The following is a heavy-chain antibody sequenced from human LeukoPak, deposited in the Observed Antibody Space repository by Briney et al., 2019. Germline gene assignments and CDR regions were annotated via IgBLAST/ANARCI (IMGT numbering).Heavy chain of an antibody. D-gene: IGHD2-15*01. CDR3: AKGSSSYCYFDY. V-gene: IGHV3-23*01. CDR1: GFTFSSYA. J-gene: IGHJ4*02. CDR2: ISGSGGST. Sequence: GGSLRLSCAASGFTFSSYAMSWVRQAPGKGLEWVSAISGSGGSTYYADSVKGRFTISRDTSKNTLYLQMNSLRAYCTAVHDCAKGSSSYCYFDYWGQGTLVTVSS.